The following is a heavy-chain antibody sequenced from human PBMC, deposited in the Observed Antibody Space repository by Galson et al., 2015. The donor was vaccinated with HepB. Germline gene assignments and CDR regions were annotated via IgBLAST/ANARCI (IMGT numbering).Heavy chain of an antibody. CDR2: IYSGGST. CDR1: GFTVSSNY. D-gene: IGHD2-21*02. V-gene: IGHV3-66*01. CDR3: ARAKMVVTATLDAFDI. J-gene: IGHJ3*02. Sequence: SLRLSCAASGFTVSSNYMSWVRQAPGKGLEWVSVIYSGGSTYYADSVKGRFTISRDNSKNTLYLQMNSLRAEDTAVYYCARAKMVVTATLDAFDIWGQGTMVTVSS.